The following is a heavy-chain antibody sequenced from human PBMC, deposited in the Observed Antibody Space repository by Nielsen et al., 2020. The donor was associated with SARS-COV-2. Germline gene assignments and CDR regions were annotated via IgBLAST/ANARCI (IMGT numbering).Heavy chain of an antibody. CDR3: ARGYVDYGDLRRAPPDYYYYMDV. CDR2: IYYSGST. D-gene: IGHD4-17*01. J-gene: IGHJ6*03. V-gene: IGHV4-39*01. Sequence: SETLSLTCTVSGGSISSSSYYWGWIRQPPGKGLEWIGSIYYSGSTYYNPSLKSRVTISVDTSKNQFSLKLSSVTAADTAVYYCARGYVDYGDLRRAPPDYYYYMDVWGKGTTVTVSS. CDR1: GGSISSSSYY.